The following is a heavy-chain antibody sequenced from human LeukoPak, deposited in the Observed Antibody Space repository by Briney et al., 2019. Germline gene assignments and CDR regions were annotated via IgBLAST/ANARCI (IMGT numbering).Heavy chain of an antibody. Sequence: GGSLRLSCAASGFTFSSYAMSWVRQAPGKGLEWVSAISSSGGSTYYGDSVKGRLTISRDNSMNTLYLQMNSLRAEDTAVYYCAKDPASSGWYSGWFDPWGQGTLVTVSS. CDR3: AKDPASSGWYSGWFDP. J-gene: IGHJ5*02. V-gene: IGHV3-23*01. D-gene: IGHD6-19*01. CDR1: GFTFSSYA. CDR2: ISSSGGST.